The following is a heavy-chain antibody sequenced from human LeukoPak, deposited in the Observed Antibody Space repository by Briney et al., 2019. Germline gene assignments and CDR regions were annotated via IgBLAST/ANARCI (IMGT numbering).Heavy chain of an antibody. J-gene: IGHJ5*02. CDR1: GFTFDDYA. V-gene: IGHV3-9*01. CDR3: AKGSQYYYDSSGYYNWFDP. Sequence: GGSLRLSCAASGFTFDDYAMHWVRQAPGKGLEWVSGISWNSGSIGYADSVKGRFTISRDNAKNSLYLQMNSLRAEDTALYYCAKGSQYYYDSSGYYNWFDPWGQGTLVTVSS. CDR2: ISWNSGSI. D-gene: IGHD3-22*01.